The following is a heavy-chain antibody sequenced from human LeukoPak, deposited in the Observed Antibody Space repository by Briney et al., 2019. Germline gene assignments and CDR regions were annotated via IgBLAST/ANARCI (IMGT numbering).Heavy chain of an antibody. CDR3: ATLIAAADHNWFDP. Sequence: ASVKVSCKVSGYTVIDLSIHWVRQAPGKGLERMAAFDPEDGERFYAQKFQGRVTLTEDTSTDTAYMELSSLRSEDTAVYYCATLIAAADHNWFDPWGRGTLVTVSS. J-gene: IGHJ5*02. CDR1: GYTVIDLS. D-gene: IGHD6-13*01. CDR2: FDPEDGER. V-gene: IGHV1-24*01.